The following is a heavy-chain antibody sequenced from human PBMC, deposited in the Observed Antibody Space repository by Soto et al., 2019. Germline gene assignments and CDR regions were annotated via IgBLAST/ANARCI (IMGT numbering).Heavy chain of an antibody. CDR3: ARDSSGSCDY. Sequence: EVQLVESGGGLVQPGGSLRLSCAASGFTFSNYWMHWVRQAPGEGLVWVSRVNGDGRSTSYADSVKGRFTVSRDSAKSTLYLQMISLRAEDTAVYYCARDSSGSCDYWGQGTLVTVPS. CDR2: VNGDGRST. CDR1: GFTFSNYW. J-gene: IGHJ4*02. V-gene: IGHV3-74*01.